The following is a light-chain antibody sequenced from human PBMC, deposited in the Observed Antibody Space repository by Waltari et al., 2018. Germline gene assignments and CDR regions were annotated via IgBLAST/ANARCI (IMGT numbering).Light chain of an antibody. J-gene: IGLJ1*01. V-gene: IGLV2-14*03. CDR3: GSYTSSTTLA. Sequence: QSALTQPASGSGSPGQSITIPCTGPSSDVGGYDYVSWYQQHPGKAPKLILYDVSNRPLEVSHRFSGPKSGNTASLTISGLQADDEAEYYCGSYTSSTTLAFGTGTKVTVL. CDR2: DVS. CDR1: SSDVGGYDY.